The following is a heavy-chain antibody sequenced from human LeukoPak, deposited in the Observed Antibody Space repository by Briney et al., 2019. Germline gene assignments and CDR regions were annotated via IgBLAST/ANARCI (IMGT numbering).Heavy chain of an antibody. V-gene: IGHV3-23*01. CDR1: GFTFSYYA. Sequence: GGSLRLSCVASGFTFSYYAMSWVRQAPGKGLEWIAALNGGRTFFQDSVRGRFIISRDNSKNTLYLQLNSLRGDDTAVYYCVKEVTGYGYFDYWGRGTLVTVSS. D-gene: IGHD2-2*03. CDR3: VKEVTGYGYFDY. J-gene: IGHJ4*02. CDR2: LNGGRT.